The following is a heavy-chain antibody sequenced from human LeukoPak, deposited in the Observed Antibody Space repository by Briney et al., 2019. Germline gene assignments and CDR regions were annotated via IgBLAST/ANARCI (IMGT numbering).Heavy chain of an antibody. V-gene: IGHV4-39*01. CDR2: IYYSGKT. D-gene: IGHD6-13*01. J-gene: IGHJ4*02. Sequence: SETLSLTCTVPGGSISSNSYYWGWIRQPPGQGLEWIGSIYYSGKTYHNPSLESRVTISVDTSKNQVSLKLSSVTAADTAVYYCARLYRSSWYSDSWGQGTLVTVSS. CDR3: ARLYRSSWYSDS. CDR1: GGSISSNSYY.